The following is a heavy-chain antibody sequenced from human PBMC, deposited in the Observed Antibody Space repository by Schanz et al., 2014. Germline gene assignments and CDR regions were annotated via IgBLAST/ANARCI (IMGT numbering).Heavy chain of an antibody. J-gene: IGHJ4*02. CDR1: GASISFYD. D-gene: IGHD6-13*01. CDR3: ARAAGPVDY. Sequence: QVQLQESGPGLVKPSETLSLTCTVSGASISFYDWNWIRQPPGKGLEWIGYIYYSGSTYYNPSLKSRVTISVDTSKNQFSLMLGSVTAADTAVYYCARAAGPVDYWGQGTLVTVSS. V-gene: IGHV4-59*12. CDR2: IYYSGST.